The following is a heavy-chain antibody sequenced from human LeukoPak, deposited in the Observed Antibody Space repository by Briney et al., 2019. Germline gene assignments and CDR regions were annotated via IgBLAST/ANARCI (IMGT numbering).Heavy chain of an antibody. CDR2: IYYSRST. V-gene: IGHV4-61*01. CDR3: ARVPISTTARGYFDY. J-gene: IGHJ4*02. Sequence: SETLSLTCTVSGGSVSSGSYYWSWIRQPPAKGLQWIGCIYYSRSTTNNPSHMRRVTIAVDTSKNKFSLKLSSVTAADTAVYYCARVPISTTARGYFDYWGQGTLVTVSS. CDR1: GGSVSSGSYY. D-gene: IGHD4-17*01.